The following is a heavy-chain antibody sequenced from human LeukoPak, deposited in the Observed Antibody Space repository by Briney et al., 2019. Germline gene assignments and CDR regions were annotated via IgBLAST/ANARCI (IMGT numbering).Heavy chain of an antibody. Sequence: GGSLRLXCAASGFTFSSYAMHWVRQAPGKGLEYVSAISSNGGSTYYANSVKGRFTISRDNSKNTLYLQMGSLRAEDMAVYYCARARGYDFWSGFWAWGQGTLVTVSS. CDR1: GFTFSSYA. J-gene: IGHJ4*02. CDR2: ISSNGGST. V-gene: IGHV3-64*01. CDR3: ARARGYDFWSGFWA. D-gene: IGHD3-3*01.